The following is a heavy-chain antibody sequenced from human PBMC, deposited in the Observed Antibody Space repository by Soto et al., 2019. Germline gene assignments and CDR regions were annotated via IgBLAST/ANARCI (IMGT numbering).Heavy chain of an antibody. V-gene: IGHV1-2*04. J-gene: IGHJ4*02. CDR2: INPNSGGT. D-gene: IGHD3-9*01. CDR3: ARGDYDIFTGVDY. Sequence: GASVKVSCKASGYTFTGYYMHWVRQAPGQGLEWMGWINPNSGGTNYAQKFQGWVTMTGDTSISTAYMELSRLRSDDTAVYYCARGDYDIFTGVDYWGQGTLVTVSS. CDR1: GYTFTGYY.